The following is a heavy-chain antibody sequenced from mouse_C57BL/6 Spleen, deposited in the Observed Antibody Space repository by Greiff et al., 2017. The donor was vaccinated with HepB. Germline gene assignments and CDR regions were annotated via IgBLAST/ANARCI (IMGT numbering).Heavy chain of an antibody. CDR2: IDPETGGT. D-gene: IGHD1-1*01. CDR1: GYTFTDYE. Sequence: QVQLQQSGAELVRPGASVTLSCKASGYTFTDYEMHWVKQTPVHGLEWIGAIDPETGGTAYNQKFKGKAILTADKSSSTAYMELRSLTSEDSAVYYCTREEDYYGSRGNYWGQGTTLTVS. CDR3: TREEDYYGSRGNY. J-gene: IGHJ2*01. V-gene: IGHV1-15*01.